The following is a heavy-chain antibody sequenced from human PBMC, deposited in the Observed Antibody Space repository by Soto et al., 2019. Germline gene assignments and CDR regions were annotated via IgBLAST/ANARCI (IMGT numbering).Heavy chain of an antibody. V-gene: IGHV1-18*01. CDR3: ARDRNDFWSGYYMGFDY. D-gene: IGHD3-3*01. CDR1: GYTFTSYG. Sequence: ASVKGSCKASGYTFTSYGISWVRQAPGQGLEWMGWISAYNGNTNYAQKLQGRVTMTTDTSTSTAYMELRSLRSDDTAVYYCARDRNDFWSGYYMGFDYWGQGTLVTVSS. CDR2: ISAYNGNT. J-gene: IGHJ4*02.